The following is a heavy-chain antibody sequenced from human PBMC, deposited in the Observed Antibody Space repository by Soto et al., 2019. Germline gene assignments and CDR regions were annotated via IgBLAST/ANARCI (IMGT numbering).Heavy chain of an antibody. J-gene: IGHJ5*02. CDR1: GYTFTTYY. CDR3: ARVIVPTTVTTSNWFDP. V-gene: IGHV1-46*01. CDR2: INPSGGST. D-gene: IGHD4-17*01. Sequence: ASVKVSCKASGYTFTTYYMHWVLQAPGQGLEWMGIINPSGGSTNYAQRFQGRVTMTSDTSTSTVYMELSSLRTDDTAVYYCARVIVPTTVTTSNWFDPWGQGTLVTVSS.